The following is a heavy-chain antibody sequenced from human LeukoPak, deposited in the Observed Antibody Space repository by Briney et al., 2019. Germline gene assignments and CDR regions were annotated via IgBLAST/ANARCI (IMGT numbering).Heavy chain of an antibody. J-gene: IGHJ1*01. V-gene: IGHV3-23*01. CDR2: IRGSVGGT. Sequence: GGSLRLXCVVSGFTFSTYAMTWVRQAPGRGLEWVSSIRGSVGGTYYADSVRGRFTISRDNSKNTLYLQMNSLRAEDTAIYYCSRDPNGDYVGAFDFQRWGQGTLVTVSS. CDR3: SRDPNGDYVGAFDFQR. CDR1: GFTFSTYA. D-gene: IGHD4-17*01.